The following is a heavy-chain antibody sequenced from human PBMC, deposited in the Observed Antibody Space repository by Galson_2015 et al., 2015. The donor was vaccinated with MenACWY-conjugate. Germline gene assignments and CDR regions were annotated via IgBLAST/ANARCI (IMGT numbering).Heavy chain of an antibody. CDR3: ARDRRIASAGSVPCSFDY. J-gene: IGHJ4*02. CDR2: IRSSSSYI. D-gene: IGHD6-13*01. Sequence: SLRLSCAASGFTFSSYSMNWVRQAPGKGLEWVSSIRSSSSYIYYADAVKERCTISRENDNNSMNLQLNSLRTEDTAVYYCARDRRIASAGSVPCSFDYWGQGTLVTVSS. CDR1: GFTFSSYS. V-gene: IGHV3-21*01.